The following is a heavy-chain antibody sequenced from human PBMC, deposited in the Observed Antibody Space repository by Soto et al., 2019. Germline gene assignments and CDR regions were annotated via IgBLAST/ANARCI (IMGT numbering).Heavy chain of an antibody. V-gene: IGHV3-11*06. J-gene: IGHJ6*02. CDR1: GLTFSDYY. Sequence: GGSLRLSCAASGLTFSDYYMSWIRQAPGKGLEWISYISGRNTFTQYADSVKGRFTISRDNAKNSLYLQLNSLTAEDTAVYYCARDGGVIIPGAIGGGYGLDVWGQGTTVTVSS. CDR3: ARDGGVIIPGAIGGGYGLDV. D-gene: IGHD2-2*02. CDR2: ISGRNTFT.